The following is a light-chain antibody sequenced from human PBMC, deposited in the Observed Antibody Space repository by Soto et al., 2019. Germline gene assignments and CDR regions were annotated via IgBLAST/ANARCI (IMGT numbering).Light chain of an antibody. V-gene: IGLV1-40*01. CDR3: QSYDSSLSGWV. CDR2: GNS. Sequence: QSVLTQPPSVSGAPGQRVTISCTGSSSNIGAGYNVHWYRQLPGTAPKLLIFGNSNRPSGVPDRFSGSKPGTSASLAITGLQAEHEADYYCQSYDSSLSGWVFGGGTKLTVL. J-gene: IGLJ3*02. CDR1: SSNIGAGYN.